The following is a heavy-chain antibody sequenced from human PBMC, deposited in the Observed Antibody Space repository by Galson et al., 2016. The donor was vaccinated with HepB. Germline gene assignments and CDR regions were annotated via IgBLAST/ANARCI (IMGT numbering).Heavy chain of an antibody. CDR1: GGSITSGGYY. D-gene: IGHD4-17*01. V-gene: IGHV4-31*03. CDR2: IYYSGSN. CDR3: ARSKRATTVTTYPVWYFDL. J-gene: IGHJ2*01. Sequence: TLSLTCTVSGGSITSGGYYWSWIRQHPGKGLEWIGYIYYSGSNYYNPSLKSRLTISVDTSKNQFSLKLSSVTAADTAVYYCARSKRATTVTTYPVWYFDLWGRGSLVTVSS.